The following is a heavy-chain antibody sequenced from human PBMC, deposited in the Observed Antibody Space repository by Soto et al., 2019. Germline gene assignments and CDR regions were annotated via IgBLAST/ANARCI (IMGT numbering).Heavy chain of an antibody. CDR1: GFTFSSYA. Sequence: WGSLRLSCAASGFTFSSYAMSWVRQAPGKGLEWVSAISGSGGSTYYADSVKGRFTISRDNSKNTLYLQMNSLRAEDTAVYYCAKDGDSSGYYYPWGQGTLVTVSS. CDR3: AKDGDSSGYYYP. CDR2: ISGSGGST. V-gene: IGHV3-23*01. D-gene: IGHD3-22*01. J-gene: IGHJ5*02.